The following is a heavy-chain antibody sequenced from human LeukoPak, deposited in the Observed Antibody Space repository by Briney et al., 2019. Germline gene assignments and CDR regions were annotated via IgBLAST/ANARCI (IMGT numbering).Heavy chain of an antibody. Sequence: PGGSLRLSCAASGFTFTISGMSWVRQAPGKGLEWVSAMSGSGGNTYYADSVKGRFTISRDNSKNTLYLQMNSLRAEDTAIYYCAKDVGRYYGSGSYYNVIGGAFDIWGQGTMVTVCS. CDR2: MSGSGGNT. J-gene: IGHJ3*02. V-gene: IGHV3-23*01. D-gene: IGHD3-10*01. CDR1: GFTFTISG. CDR3: AKDVGRYYGSGSYYNVIGGAFDI.